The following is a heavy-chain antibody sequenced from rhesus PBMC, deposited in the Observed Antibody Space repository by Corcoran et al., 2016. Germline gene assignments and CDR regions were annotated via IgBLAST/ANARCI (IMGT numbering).Heavy chain of an antibody. CDR1: GGSISSGYG. CDR2: IYGSSGNT. D-gene: IGHD4-23*01. CDR3: ARNSYSNQMYYFDY. Sequence: QVQLQESGPGLVKPSETLSLTCAVSGGSISSGYGWSWIRQPPGKGLEWIGYIYGSSGNTYSNPSRKRRVTISKDTSKNQFSLKLSSVTAADTAVYYCARNSYSNQMYYFDYWGQGVLVTVSS. J-gene: IGHJ4*01. V-gene: IGHV4S7*01.